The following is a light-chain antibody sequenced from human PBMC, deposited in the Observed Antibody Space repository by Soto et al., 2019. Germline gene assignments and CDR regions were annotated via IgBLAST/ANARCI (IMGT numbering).Light chain of an antibody. V-gene: IGKV1-39*01. J-gene: IGKJ2*01. CDR3: QHSYITPRYT. CDR2: ASY. CDR1: QSISSH. Sequence: DIQITQSPSSLSASVGDRVTITCRASQSISSHLSWYQHKPGRPPRLLIFASYILEGGVPSRFSGSGSDTYFTLTIDSLQPEDVATYYCQHSYITPRYTFGQGTKVEI.